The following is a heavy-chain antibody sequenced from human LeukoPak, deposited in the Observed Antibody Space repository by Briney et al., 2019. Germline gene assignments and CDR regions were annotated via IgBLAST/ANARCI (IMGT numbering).Heavy chain of an antibody. D-gene: IGHD3-16*01. V-gene: IGHV1-18*01. CDR1: GYTFTSYG. J-gene: IGHJ3*02. CDR2: ISAYNGNT. CDR3: ARDLYTASTRGDDAFDI. Sequence: GASVKVSCKASGYTFTSYGISWVRQAPGQGLEWMGWISAYNGNTNYAQKLQGRVTMTRDTYISTAFMELSRLTSDDTAIYYCARDLYTASTRGDDAFDIWGQGTMVTVSS.